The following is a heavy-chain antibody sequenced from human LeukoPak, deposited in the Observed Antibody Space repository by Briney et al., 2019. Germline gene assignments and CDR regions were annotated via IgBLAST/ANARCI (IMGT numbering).Heavy chain of an antibody. D-gene: IGHD3-22*01. CDR1: GFTFSSYG. CDR2: IWYDGSNK. CDR3: ARDLAYYYDRSGYYYPDY. Sequence: GGSQRLSCAASGFTFSSYGMHWVRQAPGKGLEWVAVIWYDGSNKYYADSVKGRFTISRDNSKNTLYLQMNSLRAEDTAVYYCARDLAYYYDRSGYYYPDYWGQGTLVTVSS. J-gene: IGHJ4*02. V-gene: IGHV3-33*01.